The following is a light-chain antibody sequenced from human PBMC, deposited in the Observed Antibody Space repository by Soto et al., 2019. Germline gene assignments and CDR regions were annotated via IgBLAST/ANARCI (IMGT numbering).Light chain of an antibody. CDR3: QQYNNA. V-gene: IGKV1-5*01. Sequence: DIQMTQSPSTLSASVGDRVTITCLASQSIDRWLAWYQQKPGKAPKLLIYDVSTLESGVPSRFSGSGSETEFTLTISGLQPDEFATYYCQQYNNAFGQGTMVDIK. J-gene: IGKJ1*01. CDR2: DVS. CDR1: QSIDRW.